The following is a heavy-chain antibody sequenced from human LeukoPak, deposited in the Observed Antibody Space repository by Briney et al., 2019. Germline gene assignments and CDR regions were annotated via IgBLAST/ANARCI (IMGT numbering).Heavy chain of an antibody. CDR1: GFTFSSYA. D-gene: IGHD2-2*01. CDR3: AKVQYQLLRLTLDY. V-gene: IGHV3-23*01. J-gene: IGHJ4*02. Sequence: PGGSLRLSCAASGFTFSSYAMSWVRQAPGKGLEWVSAISGSGGSTYYADSVKGRFTISRDSSKNTLYLQMNSLRAEDTAVYYCAKVQYQLLRLTLDYWGQGTLVTVSS. CDR2: ISGSGGST.